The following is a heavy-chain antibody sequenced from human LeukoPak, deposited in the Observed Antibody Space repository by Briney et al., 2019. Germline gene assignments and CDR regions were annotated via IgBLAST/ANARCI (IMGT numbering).Heavy chain of an antibody. V-gene: IGHV4-39*07. CDR3: AGGRRDSGSYGSFVYYYYYYYMDV. J-gene: IGHJ6*03. CDR1: GGSISSSSYY. CDR2: IYYSGST. Sequence: SETLSLTCTVSGGSISSSSYYWGWIRQPPGKGLEWIGSIYYSGSTYYNPSLKSRVTISVDTSKNQFSLKLSSVTAADTAVYYCAGGRRDSGSYGSFVYYYYYYYMDVWGKGTTVTVSS. D-gene: IGHD3-10*01.